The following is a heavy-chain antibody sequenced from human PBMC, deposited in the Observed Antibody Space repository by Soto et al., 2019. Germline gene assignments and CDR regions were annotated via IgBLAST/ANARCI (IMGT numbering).Heavy chain of an antibody. CDR1: GFTFSNYA. Sequence: QVQLVESGGGVVQPGRSLRLSCAASGFTFSNYAMHWVCQAPGKGLEWVAVISYDGGNKFYADSVKGRFTISRDKSKNTLYLQMNSLRAEDTAVYYCARGGLRYFDWLSPDDYWGQGTLVTVSS. V-gene: IGHV3-30-3*01. CDR3: ARGGLRYFDWLSPDDY. J-gene: IGHJ4*02. D-gene: IGHD3-9*01. CDR2: ISYDGGNK.